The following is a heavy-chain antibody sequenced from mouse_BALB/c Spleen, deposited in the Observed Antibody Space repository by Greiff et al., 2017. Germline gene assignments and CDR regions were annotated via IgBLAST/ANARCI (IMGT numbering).Heavy chain of an antibody. J-gene: IGHJ4*01. CDR1: GFTFSSYA. V-gene: IGHV5-9-4*01. Sequence: EVKLVESGGGLVKPGGSLKLSCAASGFTFSSYAMSWVRQSPEKRLEWVAEISSGGSYTYYPDTVTGRFTISRDNAKNTLYLEMSSLRSEDTAMYYCANHYYAMDYWGQGTSVTVSS. CDR3: ANHYYAMDY. CDR2: ISSGGSYT.